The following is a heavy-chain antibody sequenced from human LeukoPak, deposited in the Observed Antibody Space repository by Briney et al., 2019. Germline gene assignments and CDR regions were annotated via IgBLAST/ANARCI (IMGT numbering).Heavy chain of an antibody. CDR2: MYYRGNT. D-gene: IGHD1-26*01. V-gene: IGHV4-39*07. CDR1: GGSISSSSYY. J-gene: IGHJ4*02. Sequence: KPSETLSLTCTVSGGSISSSSYYWGWIRQPPGKGLEWVGHMYYRGNTFYNPSLKSRVTISVDTSKNQFSLKLRSVTAADTAVYYCARLCGNYQNYFDYWGQGTLVTVSS. CDR3: ARLCGNYQNYFDY.